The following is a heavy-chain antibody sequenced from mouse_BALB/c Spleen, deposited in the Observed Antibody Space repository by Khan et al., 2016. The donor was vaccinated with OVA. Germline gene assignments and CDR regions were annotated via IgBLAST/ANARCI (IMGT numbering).Heavy chain of an antibody. Sequence: QVQLKQSGPGLVAPSQSLSITCTISGFSLTNYGVHWVRQPPGKGLEWLVVIWSDGSTTYYSALKSRLTITKDNSKCHVFLEMNSLQTDDTAIYFCARQPYYHYNVMDYWGQGTSVTVSS. J-gene: IGHJ4*01. V-gene: IGHV2-6-1*01. CDR2: IWSDGST. D-gene: IGHD2-4*01. CDR1: GFSLTNYG. CDR3: ARQPYYHYNVMDY.